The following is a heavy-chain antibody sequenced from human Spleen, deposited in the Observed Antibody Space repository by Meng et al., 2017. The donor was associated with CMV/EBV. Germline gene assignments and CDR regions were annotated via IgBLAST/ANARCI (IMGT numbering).Heavy chain of an antibody. D-gene: IGHD4-11*01. CDR2: IKQDGSEK. J-gene: IGHJ4*02. V-gene: IGHV3-7*01. CDR1: GFTFRSYW. Sequence: CEASGFTFRSYWMSWVRQAPGKGLEWVANIKQDGSEKYYVDSVKGRFTISRDNAKNSLYLQMNSLRAEDTAVYYCARHPDYRFDYWGQGTLVTVSS. CDR3: ARHPDYRFDY.